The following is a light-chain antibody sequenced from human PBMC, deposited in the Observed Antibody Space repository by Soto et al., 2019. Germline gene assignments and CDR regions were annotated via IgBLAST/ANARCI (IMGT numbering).Light chain of an antibody. Sequence: EIVMTQSPVTLSVSTGERVTLSCRASQSVSSSLVWYQQKPGQAPRLLISGASSRATGIPDRFTGSGSETSFTLTISRLEPEDFALYYCQHYQSGHPITFGQGRRLAI. CDR1: QSVSSS. CDR3: QHYQSGHPIT. J-gene: IGKJ5*01. CDR2: GAS. V-gene: IGKV3-20*01.